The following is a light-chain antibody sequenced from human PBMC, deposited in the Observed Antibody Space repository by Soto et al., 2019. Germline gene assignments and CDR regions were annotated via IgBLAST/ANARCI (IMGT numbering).Light chain of an antibody. CDR2: GAS. J-gene: IGKJ1*01. V-gene: IGKV3-20*01. CDR1: QSVSSSY. CDR3: QQYGSSPWT. Sequence: EIVLTQSPGTLSLSPGERATLSCRASQSVSSSYLAWYQQKPGQAPRLLIYGASSRATGIPERFSGSGSGTDFTLTISRLGPEDCAVYYCQQYGSSPWTFGQGTKVEI.